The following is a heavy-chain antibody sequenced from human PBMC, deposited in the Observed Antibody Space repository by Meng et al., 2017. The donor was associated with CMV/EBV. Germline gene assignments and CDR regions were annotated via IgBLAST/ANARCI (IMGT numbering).Heavy chain of an antibody. CDR1: YTFTSYG. V-gene: IGHV1-18*01. CDR2: ISAYNGNT. CDR3: ARVGYYHGSGSYYTDLDY. Sequence: YTFTSYGIRCVRQAPGQGLEWMGWISAYNGNTNYAQKLQGRVTMTTDTSTSTAYMELRSLRSDDTAVYYCARVGYYHGSGSYYTDLDYWGQGTPVTVSS. D-gene: IGHD3-10*01. J-gene: IGHJ4*02.